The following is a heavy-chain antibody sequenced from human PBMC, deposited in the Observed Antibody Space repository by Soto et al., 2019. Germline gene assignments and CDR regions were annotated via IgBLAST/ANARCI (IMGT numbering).Heavy chain of an antibody. V-gene: IGHV4-59*08. CDR1: GGSISSYY. J-gene: IGHJ5*02. CDR2: IYYSGST. Sequence: NPSETLSLTCTVSGGSISSYYWSWIRQPPGKGLEWIGYIYYSGSTNYNPSLKSRVTISVDTSKNQFSLKLSSVTAADTAVYYCARHGPMSTIDPWGQGTLVTVSS. D-gene: IGHD1-1*01. CDR3: ARHGPMSTIDP.